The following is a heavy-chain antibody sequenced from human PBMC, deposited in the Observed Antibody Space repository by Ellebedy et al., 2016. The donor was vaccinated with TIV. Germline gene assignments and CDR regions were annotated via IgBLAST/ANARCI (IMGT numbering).Heavy chain of an antibody. V-gene: IGHV3-30*02. Sequence: DAVKGRFTISRDTSKNTLYLQMNSLGAEDTAVYYCAKDDRYYTAGAFDFWGQGAKVNVSS. J-gene: IGHJ3*01. D-gene: IGHD3-9*01. CDR3: AKDDRYYTAGAFDF.